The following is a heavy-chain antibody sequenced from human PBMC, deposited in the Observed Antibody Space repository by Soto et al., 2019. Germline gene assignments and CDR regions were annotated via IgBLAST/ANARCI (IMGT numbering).Heavy chain of an antibody. Sequence: GGSLRLSCAASGFTFSSYAMSWVRQAPGKGLEWVSAISGSGGSTYYADSVKGRFTISRDNSKNTLYLQMNSLRAEDTAVYYCAKASRSSIAARPLDYWGQGTLVTVSS. V-gene: IGHV3-23*01. J-gene: IGHJ4*02. CDR3: AKASRSSIAARPLDY. D-gene: IGHD6-6*01. CDR2: ISGSGGST. CDR1: GFTFSSYA.